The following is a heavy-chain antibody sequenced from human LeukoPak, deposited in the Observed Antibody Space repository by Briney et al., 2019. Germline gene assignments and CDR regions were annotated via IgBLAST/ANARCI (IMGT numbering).Heavy chain of an antibody. J-gene: IGHJ4*02. CDR1: GDSISSYY. V-gene: IGHV4-59*01. CDR2: IYYSGIT. Sequence: SETLSLTCTVFGDSISSYYWSWIRQPPGTGLEWIVSIYYSGITSYNPSLKSRVIISVHTSKNQFSLKLSSVTAADAAVYYCARDQSGSYIFDYWGQGTLVTVSS. CDR3: ARDQSGSYIFDY. D-gene: IGHD1-26*01.